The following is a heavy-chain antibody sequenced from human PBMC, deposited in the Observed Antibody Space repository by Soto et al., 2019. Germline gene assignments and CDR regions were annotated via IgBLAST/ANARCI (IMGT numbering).Heavy chain of an antibody. Sequence: GESLKISCTASGFSFSTYAMSWVRQAPGKGLEWVSASSGSGSSTYYADSVKGRFTISRDNSKNTLYLQMNSLRADDTAVYYCAKDGSSFYPRSPFDSWGQGTLVTVSS. CDR1: GFSFSTYA. J-gene: IGHJ4*02. CDR2: SSGSGSST. V-gene: IGHV3-23*01. D-gene: IGHD2-2*03. CDR3: AKDGSSFYPRSPFDS.